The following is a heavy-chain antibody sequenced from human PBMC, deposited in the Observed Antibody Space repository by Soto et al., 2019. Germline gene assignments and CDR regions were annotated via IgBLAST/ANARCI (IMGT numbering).Heavy chain of an antibody. CDR3: ARDGVTGARGYSYSWFDP. Sequence: GASVKVSCKASGYTFTSYGISWVRQAPGQGLEWMGWISAYNGNTNYAQKLQGRVTMTTDTSTSTAYMELRSLRSDDTAVYYCARDGVTGARGYSYSWFDPWGQGTLVTVSS. CDR1: GYTFTSYG. V-gene: IGHV1-18*01. CDR2: ISAYNGNT. J-gene: IGHJ5*02. D-gene: IGHD5-18*01.